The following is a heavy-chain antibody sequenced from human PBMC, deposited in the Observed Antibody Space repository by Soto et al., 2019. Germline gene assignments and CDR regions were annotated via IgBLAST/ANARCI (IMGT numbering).Heavy chain of an antibody. CDR3: AQVRGVVALDGYFDC. J-gene: IGHJ4*02. V-gene: IGHV4-39*02. CDR2: LCYSGST. CDR1: GGSISSSRYC. Sequence: QLQLQESGPGLVKPSETLSLKCTVSGGSISSSRYCWGWVRQPPGKGLEWIGSLCYSGSTYYKPSLKSRVTISVDTSKNPFSLRLTSVTAADTAVYFCAQVRGVVALDGYFDCWGQGTLVTVSS. D-gene: IGHD2-15*01.